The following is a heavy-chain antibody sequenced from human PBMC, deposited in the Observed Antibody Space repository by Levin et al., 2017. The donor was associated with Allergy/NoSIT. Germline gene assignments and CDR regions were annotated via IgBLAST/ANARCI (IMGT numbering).Heavy chain of an antibody. V-gene: IGHV4-39*01. Sequence: SETLSLTCTVSGGSISSSSYYWGWIRQPPGKGLEWIGSIYYSGSTYYNPSLKSRVTISVDTSKNQFSLKLSSVTAADTAVYYCARLAADCSGGSCYRDDAFDIWGQGTMVTVSS. CDR1: GGSISSSSYY. D-gene: IGHD2-15*01. CDR2: IYYSGST. J-gene: IGHJ3*02. CDR3: ARLAADCSGGSCYRDDAFDI.